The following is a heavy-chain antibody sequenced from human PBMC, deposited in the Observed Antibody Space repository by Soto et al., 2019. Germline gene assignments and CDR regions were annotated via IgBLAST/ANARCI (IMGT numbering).Heavy chain of an antibody. CDR3: ARHGGNKFDY. CDR2: MHYSGNT. V-gene: IGHV4-39*01. D-gene: IGHD3-16*01. CDR1: GGSIISDHYY. Sequence: QPQLQESGPGLVKPSETLSLTCTVSGGSIISDHYYWAWIRQPPGKGLEWIGNMHYSGNTYQNPFRKSRVTIFVDTSKNPFSLHLSSVTAADTAVYYCARHGGNKFDYWGQGTLVNVSS. J-gene: IGHJ4*02.